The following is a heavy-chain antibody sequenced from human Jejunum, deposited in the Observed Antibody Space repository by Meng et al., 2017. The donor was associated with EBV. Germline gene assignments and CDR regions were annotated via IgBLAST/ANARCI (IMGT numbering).Heavy chain of an antibody. CDR3: SRDLVGSYDD. CDR2: INEDGRTT. J-gene: IGHJ4*02. V-gene: IGHV3-74*01. D-gene: IGHD6-25*01. Sequence: EVQLVESGGALVQTGGPLILSCAASGFTFSIYWMHWVRQAPGKGLVWVSRINEDGRTTTYADSVRGRFTISRDNTKNTLYLQMNSLGAEDTAVYFCSRDLVGSYDDWGQGTMVTVYS. CDR1: GFTFSIYW.